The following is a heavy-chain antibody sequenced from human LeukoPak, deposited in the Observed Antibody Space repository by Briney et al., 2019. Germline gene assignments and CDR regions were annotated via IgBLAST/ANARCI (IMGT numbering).Heavy chain of an antibody. CDR2: ITSGDGSP. D-gene: IGHD3-16*01. J-gene: IGHJ4*02. CDR3: TKRGAYYVDY. CDR1: GFTFGTSA. V-gene: IGHV3-23*01. Sequence: GGSLRFSCAASGFTFGTSAMSWVRQTPEKGLEWVSTITSGDGSPYYADSVKGRFTISRDNSNNMLYLQMNSLRAEDTAVYYCTKRGAYYVDYWGRGIPVTVSS.